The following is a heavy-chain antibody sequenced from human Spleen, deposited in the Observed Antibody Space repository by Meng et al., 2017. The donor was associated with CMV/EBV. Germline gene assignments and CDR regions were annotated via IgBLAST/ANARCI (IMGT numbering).Heavy chain of an antibody. CDR3: TRGFVAT. D-gene: IGHD2-21*01. CDR1: GFTFGDYV. J-gene: IGHJ4*02. CDR2: IRDKADGGPT. V-gene: IGHV3-49*04. Sequence: GGSLRLSCTGSGFTFGDYVISWGRQVPGKGLEWVGFIRDKADGGPTEYAASVNGRFTILRDDSKSVAYLQMNRLKSEDTGVYYCTRGFVATWGPGALVTVSS.